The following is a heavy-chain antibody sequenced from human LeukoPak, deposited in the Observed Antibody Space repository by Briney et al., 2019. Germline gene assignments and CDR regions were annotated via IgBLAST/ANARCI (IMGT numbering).Heavy chain of an antibody. CDR1: GGSISSYY. D-gene: IGHD6-13*01. CDR2: NYYSGST. CDR3: ARAKGGIAARGSFDY. J-gene: IGHJ4*02. Sequence: SETLSLTCTVSGGSISSYYWSWIRQPPGKGLEWIGYNYYSGSTNYNPSLKSRFTISVETSKNQFSLKLSSVTAADTAVYYCARAKGGIAARGSFDYWGQGNLVTVSS. V-gene: IGHV4-59*01.